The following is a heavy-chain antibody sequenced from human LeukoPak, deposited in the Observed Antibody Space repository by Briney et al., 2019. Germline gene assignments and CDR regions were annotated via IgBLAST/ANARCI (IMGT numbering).Heavy chain of an antibody. CDR1: GGSFSGYY. V-gene: IGHV4-34*01. J-gene: IGHJ5*02. Sequence: SETLSLTCAVYGGSFSGYYWSWIRQPPGKGLEWIGEINHSGGTNYNPSLKSRVTISVDTSKNQFSLKLSSVTAADTAVYYCARGRRLLWFGESSNWFDPWGQGTLVTVSS. CDR2: INHSGGT. D-gene: IGHD3-10*01. CDR3: ARGRRLLWFGESSNWFDP.